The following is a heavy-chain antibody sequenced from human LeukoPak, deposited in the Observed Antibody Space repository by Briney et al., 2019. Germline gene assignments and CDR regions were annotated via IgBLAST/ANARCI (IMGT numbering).Heavy chain of an antibody. V-gene: IGHV4-39*07. J-gene: IGHJ4*02. CDR3: ASGINYYDSSGARVYSFDY. Sequence: SETLSLTCTVSGGSISSSTYYWGWIRQPPGKGLEWIGSIYYSGSTSYNPSLKSRVTISVVTSNNQFSLRLSSVTAADTALYYCASGINYYDSSGARVYSFDYWGQGALVTVSS. CDR2: IYYSGST. CDR1: GGSISSSTYY. D-gene: IGHD3-22*01.